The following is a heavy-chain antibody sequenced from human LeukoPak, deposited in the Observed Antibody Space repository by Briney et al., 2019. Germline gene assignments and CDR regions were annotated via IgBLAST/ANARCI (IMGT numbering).Heavy chain of an antibody. D-gene: IGHD6-13*01. V-gene: IGHV1-18*01. Sequence: ASVKVSCKASGYTFTSYGISWVRQAPGQGLEWMGWISTYNGYTNYAKKLQGRVTMTTDTSTSTAYMELGSLRSDDTAVYYCARDHWVAAAGTVSWFDSWGQGTLVTVSS. CDR1: GYTFTSYG. J-gene: IGHJ5*01. CDR3: ARDHWVAAAGTVSWFDS. CDR2: ISTYNGYT.